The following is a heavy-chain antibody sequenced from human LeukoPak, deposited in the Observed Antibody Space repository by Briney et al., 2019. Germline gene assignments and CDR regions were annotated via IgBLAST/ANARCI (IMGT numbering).Heavy chain of an antibody. V-gene: IGHV1-2*06. D-gene: IGHD3-10*01. Sequence: ASVKVPCKASGYTFTAYCVHWVRQAPGQGLEWMGRINANSGGTNFAQRFQGRVTMTRDTPISTAYMELSRLRSDDTAVYYCARERRFGELLLFDYWGQGTLVTVSS. CDR3: ARERRFGELLLFDY. J-gene: IGHJ4*02. CDR1: GYTFTAYC. CDR2: INANSGGT.